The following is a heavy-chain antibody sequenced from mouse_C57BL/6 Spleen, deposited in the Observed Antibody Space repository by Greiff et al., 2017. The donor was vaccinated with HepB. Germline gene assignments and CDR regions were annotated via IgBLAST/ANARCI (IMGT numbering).Heavy chain of an antibody. Sequence: VMLVESGPGLVQPSQSLSITCTVSGFSLTSYGVHWVRQSPGKGLEWLGVIWSGGSTDYNAAFISRLSISKDNSKSQVFFKMNSLQADDTAIYYCARKYYGSRGAMDYWGQGTSVTVSS. D-gene: IGHD1-1*01. J-gene: IGHJ4*01. V-gene: IGHV2-2*01. CDR1: GFSLTSYG. CDR2: IWSGGST. CDR3: ARKYYGSRGAMDY.